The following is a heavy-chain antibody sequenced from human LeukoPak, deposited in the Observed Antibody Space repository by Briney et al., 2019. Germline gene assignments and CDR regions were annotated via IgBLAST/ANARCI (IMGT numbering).Heavy chain of an antibody. V-gene: IGHV3-53*01. CDR3: AKGGSGWSYLDY. CDR1: GFTVSSIH. CDR2: TYTGGNS. D-gene: IGHD6-19*01. J-gene: IGHJ4*02. Sequence: GGSLRLSCAASGFTVSSIHMVWVRQAPGKGLEWVSVTYTGGNSYYADSVKGRFIISRDISKNTLYLQMNSLRAEDTAVYYCAKGGSGWSYLDYWGQGALVTVSS.